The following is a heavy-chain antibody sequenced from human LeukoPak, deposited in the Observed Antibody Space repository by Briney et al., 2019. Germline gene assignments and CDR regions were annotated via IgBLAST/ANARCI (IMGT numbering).Heavy chain of an antibody. CDR2: IYYSGST. D-gene: IGHD6-19*01. J-gene: IGHJ3*02. CDR3: ARYSSGWRSFDI. CDR1: GGSISSYY. Sequence: SETLSLTCTVSGGSISSYYWSWIRQPPGKGLEWIGYIYYSGSTNYNPSLKSRVTISVDTSKNQSSLSLSSVTAADTAVYYRARYSSGWRSFDIWGHGTMVTVSS. V-gene: IGHV4-59*01.